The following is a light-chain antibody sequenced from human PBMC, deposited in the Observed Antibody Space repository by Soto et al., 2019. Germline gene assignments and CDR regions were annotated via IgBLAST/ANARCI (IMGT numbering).Light chain of an antibody. CDR3: QQTYFIPLT. CDR2: AAS. J-gene: IGKJ4*01. V-gene: IGKV1-12*01. CDR1: QGISSW. Sequence: DIQMTQSPNSLSASVGDRVTITCRASQGISSWLAWYQQKPGKAPKLLIYAASSLQSGVPSRFSGSGSGTDFTLAISALQPDDFTTYFCQQTYFIPLTFGGGSNVDIK.